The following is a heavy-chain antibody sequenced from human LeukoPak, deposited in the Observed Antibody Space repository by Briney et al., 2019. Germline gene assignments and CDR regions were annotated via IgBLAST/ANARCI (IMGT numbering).Heavy chain of an antibody. CDR3: ARVDPPAVETDY. J-gene: IGHJ4*02. CDR1: GYTFIGYY. Sequence: GASAKVSCKASGYTFIGYYMHWVRQAPGQGLEWMGWINPNSGGTNYAQKFQGRVTMTRDTSISTAYMELSRLRSDDTAVYYCARVDPPAVETDYWGQGTLVTVSS. CDR2: INPNSGGT. V-gene: IGHV1-2*02. D-gene: IGHD6-19*01.